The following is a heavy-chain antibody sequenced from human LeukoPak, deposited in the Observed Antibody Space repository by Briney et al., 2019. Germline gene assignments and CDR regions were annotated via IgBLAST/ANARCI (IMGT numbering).Heavy chain of an antibody. V-gene: IGHV3-21*01. CDR3: AREGDSSGYYYVFDY. CDR2: ISSSSSYI. Sequence: GGSLRLSCAASGFTIGSYSMNWVRQAPGKGLEWVSSISSSSSYIYYADSVKGRFTISRDNAKNSLYLQMNSLRAEDTAVYYCAREGDSSGYYYVFDYWGQGTLVTVSS. D-gene: IGHD3-22*01. J-gene: IGHJ4*02. CDR1: GFTIGSYS.